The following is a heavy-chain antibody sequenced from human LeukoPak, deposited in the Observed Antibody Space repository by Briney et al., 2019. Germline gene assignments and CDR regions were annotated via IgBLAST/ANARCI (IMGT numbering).Heavy chain of an antibody. Sequence: PGRSLRLSYTASGFTFGDYAMSWVRQAPGKGLEWVGFIRSKAYGGTTEYAASVKGRFTISRDDSKSIAYLQMNSLKTEDTAVYYCTRDATGPSRAFDILGQGTMVTVSS. J-gene: IGHJ3*02. CDR3: TRDATGPSRAFDI. CDR2: IRSKAYGGTT. V-gene: IGHV3-49*04. D-gene: IGHD1-14*01. CDR1: GFTFGDYA.